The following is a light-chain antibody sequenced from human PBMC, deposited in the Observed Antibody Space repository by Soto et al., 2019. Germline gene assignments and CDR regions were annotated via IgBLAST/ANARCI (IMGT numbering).Light chain of an antibody. J-gene: IGLJ1*01. CDR3: ASWDDSLNGLYV. CDR1: SSDFGSST. V-gene: IGLV1-44*01. CDR2: SNN. Sequence: QSVLTQPPSASGTPGQTITISCSGSSSDFGSSTVNWYQQLPGMAPKLLIYSNNQRPSGVPDRFSGSKSGTSASLAISGLQSEDEADYYCASWDDSLNGLYVFGTGTKVTVL.